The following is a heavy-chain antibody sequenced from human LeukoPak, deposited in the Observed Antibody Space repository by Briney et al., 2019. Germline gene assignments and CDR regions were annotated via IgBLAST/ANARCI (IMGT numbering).Heavy chain of an antibody. CDR2: IFHSGST. Sequence: PSETLSLTCVVSGASISHGNWWSWVRQPPGKGLEWIGEIFHSGSTNYNPSLKSRVTISVDKSKNQFSLELNSVTAADTAVYYCAKDASNIAVAPGYFDYWGQGTLVTVSS. J-gene: IGHJ4*02. D-gene: IGHD6-19*01. V-gene: IGHV4-4*02. CDR3: AKDASNIAVAPGYFDY. CDR1: GASISHGNW.